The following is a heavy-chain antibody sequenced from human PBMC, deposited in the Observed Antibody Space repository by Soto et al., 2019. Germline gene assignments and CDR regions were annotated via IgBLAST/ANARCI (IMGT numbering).Heavy chain of an antibody. CDR3: ARERPDGARLDP. D-gene: IGHD6-6*01. J-gene: IGHJ5*02. CDR2: IYYSGST. V-gene: IGHV4-30-4*01. Sequence: QVQLQESGPGLVKPSQTLSLTCTVSGGSISSGDYYWSWIRQPPGKGLEWIGYIYYSGSTHYNPSPKSRVTISVDTSKNQFSLKLSSVTAADTAVYYCARERPDGARLDPWGQGTLVTVSS. CDR1: GGSISSGDYY.